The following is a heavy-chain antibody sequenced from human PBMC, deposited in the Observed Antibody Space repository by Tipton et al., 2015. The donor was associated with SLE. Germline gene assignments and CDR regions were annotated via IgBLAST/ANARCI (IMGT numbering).Heavy chain of an antibody. CDR1: GGSITSGSYY. D-gene: IGHD6-13*01. Sequence: TLSLTCTVSGGSITSGSYYWSWIRQPAGKGLEWIGRIYTSGSTNYNPSLKSRVTISVDTSKNQFSLKLTSVTAADTAMYYCARRGAYSSSWYVAYYYYMDVWGKGTTVTVSS. CDR3: ARRGAYSSSWYVAYYYYMDV. V-gene: IGHV4-61*02. CDR2: IYTSGST. J-gene: IGHJ6*03.